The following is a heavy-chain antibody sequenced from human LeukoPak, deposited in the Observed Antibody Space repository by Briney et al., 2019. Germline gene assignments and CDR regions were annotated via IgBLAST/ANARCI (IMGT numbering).Heavy chain of an antibody. CDR3: ARVPPNSGYDYGPSGHFDY. J-gene: IGHJ4*02. D-gene: IGHD5-12*01. Sequence: ASVKVSCKASGYTFTSYYVHWVRQAPGQGLEWMGIINPSGGSTSYAQKFQGRVTMTRDTSTSTVYMELSSLRSEDTAVYYCARVPPNSGYDYGPSGHFDYWGQGTLVTVSS. CDR2: INPSGGST. V-gene: IGHV1-46*01. CDR1: GYTFTSYY.